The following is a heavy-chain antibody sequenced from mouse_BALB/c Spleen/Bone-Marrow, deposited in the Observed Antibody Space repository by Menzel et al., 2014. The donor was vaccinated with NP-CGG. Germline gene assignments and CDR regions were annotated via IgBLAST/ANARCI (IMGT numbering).Heavy chain of an antibody. CDR2: INPSSGYT. Sequence: VKLMESGAELARPGASVKMSCRASGYTFTTYTIHWVRQRPGQGLEWIGYINPSSGYTSYNQKFKDKATLTADKSSSTAYMQLSGLTSEDSAVYYCARRDDGYVFFDYWGQGTTLTVSS. D-gene: IGHD2-3*01. J-gene: IGHJ2*01. CDR1: GYTFTTYT. V-gene: IGHV1-4*01. CDR3: ARRDDGYVFFDY.